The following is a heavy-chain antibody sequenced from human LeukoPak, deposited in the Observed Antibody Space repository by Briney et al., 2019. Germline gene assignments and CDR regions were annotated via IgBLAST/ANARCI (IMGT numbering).Heavy chain of an antibody. CDR1: GFTFSSYS. CDR2: ISSSSYI. Sequence: GGSLRLSCAASGFTFSSYSMNWVRQAPGKGLEWVSSISSSSYIYYADSVKGRFTISRDNAKNSLYLQMNSLRAEDTAVYYCARGRRDGYKLHPNFDYWGQGTLVTVSS. CDR3: ARGRRDGYKLHPNFDY. V-gene: IGHV3-21*01. D-gene: IGHD5-24*01. J-gene: IGHJ4*02.